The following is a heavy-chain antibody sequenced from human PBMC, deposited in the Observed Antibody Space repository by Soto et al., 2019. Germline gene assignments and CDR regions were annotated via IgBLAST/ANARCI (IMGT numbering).Heavy chain of an antibody. CDR1: GYTFTNHG. CDR2: VSGYNDKT. J-gene: IGHJ4*02. D-gene: IGHD2-21*01. CDR3: ARDFYPVAYFFDY. V-gene: IGHV1-18*04. Sequence: VQLVQSGAELKKPGASVKVSCKASGYTFTNHGISWVRQAPGQGLEWVGWVSGYNDKTKSAQKFQGRVTMTTDTSTNTAYMELRSLRSDDTAVYFCARDFYPVAYFFDYWGQGTLVTVSS.